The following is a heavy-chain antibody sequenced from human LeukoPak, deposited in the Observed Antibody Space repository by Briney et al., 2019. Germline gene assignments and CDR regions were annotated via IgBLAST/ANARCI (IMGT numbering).Heavy chain of an antibody. CDR3: ANFSWGLAYCGGDCRSDAFDI. CDR1: GFTFGAYA. V-gene: IGHV3-43*02. CDR2: ISEDGGST. Sequence: GGSLRLSCAASGFTFGAYAMSWVRQAPGKGLEWVSLISEDGGSTYYVDSVKGRFTISRDNTKNSLYLQMNSLRTEDTALYYCANFSWGLAYCGGDCRSDAFDIWGQGTMVTVSS. J-gene: IGHJ3*02. D-gene: IGHD2-21*02.